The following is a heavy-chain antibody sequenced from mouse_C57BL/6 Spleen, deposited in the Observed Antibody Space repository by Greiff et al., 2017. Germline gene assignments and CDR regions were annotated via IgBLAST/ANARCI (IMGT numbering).Heavy chain of an antibody. CDR3: ARGGTVVARDYWYFDV. CDR2: INPSSGYT. J-gene: IGHJ1*03. V-gene: IGHV1-4*01. D-gene: IGHD1-1*01. Sequence: VQLQQSGAELARPGASVKMSCKASGYTFTSFTMYWVNQRPGQGLEWIGYINPSSGYTKYNQKFKDKATLTADKSSSTAYMQLSGLTSEDSEVDYSARGGTVVARDYWYFDVWGTGTTVTVSS. CDR1: GYTFTSFT.